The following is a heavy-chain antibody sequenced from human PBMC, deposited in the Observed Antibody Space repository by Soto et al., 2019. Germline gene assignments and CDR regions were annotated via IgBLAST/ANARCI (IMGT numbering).Heavy chain of an antibody. CDR2: VYYTGDT. D-gene: IGHD5-12*01. CDR1: SGPSRSHN. CDR3: VRQGIDYLHGLVDV. V-gene: IGHV4-59*08. Sequence: QVQVQQSGPGLVKPSETLSLTCTVSSGPSRSHNWGWIRQPPGRGLEWIGYVYYTGDTSYNPSLRSRVTTSADTSTNHTSLPLRAVTAADTDVYYCVRQGIDYLHGLVDVWGQGTTVSVSS. J-gene: IGHJ6*02.